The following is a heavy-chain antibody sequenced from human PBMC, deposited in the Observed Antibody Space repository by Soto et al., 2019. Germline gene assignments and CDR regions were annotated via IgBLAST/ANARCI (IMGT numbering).Heavy chain of an antibody. CDR3: AKGGGSLWA. CDR2: IKLSAST. J-gene: IGHJ5*02. CDR1: GGSFSNYY. Sequence: QVQLQQWGAGLLKPSETLSLTCAVYGGSFSNYYWSWIRQPPGKGLEWIGEIKLSASTNYNPSLNRRVTISLDTSKNQFSLKLSSVTAADTAVYYCAKGGGSLWAWGQGTLVTVSS. D-gene: IGHD3-10*01. V-gene: IGHV4-34*01.